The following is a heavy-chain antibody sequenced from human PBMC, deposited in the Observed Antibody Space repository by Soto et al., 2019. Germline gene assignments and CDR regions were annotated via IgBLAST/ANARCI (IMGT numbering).Heavy chain of an antibody. J-gene: IGHJ4*02. CDR2: IYSGGST. CDR3: ARDRDDFWSGPLFDY. D-gene: IGHD3-3*01. CDR1: GFTVSSNY. Sequence: GGSLRLSCAASGFTVSSNYMSWVRQAPGKGLEWVSVIYSGGSTYYADSVKGRFTISRDNAKNTLYLQMNSLRAEDTAVYYCARDRDDFWSGPLFDYWGQGTLVTVSS. V-gene: IGHV3-66*01.